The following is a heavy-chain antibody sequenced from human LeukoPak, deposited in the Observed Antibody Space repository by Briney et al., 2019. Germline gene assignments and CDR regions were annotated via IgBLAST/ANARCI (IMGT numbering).Heavy chain of an antibody. D-gene: IGHD3-10*01. J-gene: IGHJ6*02. CDR2: ISGSGGST. CDR1: GFTFSSYA. CDR3: AKAVVREPNNKYYYGMDV. V-gene: IGHV3-23*01. Sequence: GGSLRLSCAASGFTFSSYAMSWVRQAPGKGLEWVSAISGSGGSTYYADSVKGRCTISRDNSKNTLDLQMNSLRAEDTAVYYCAKAVVREPNNKYYYGMDVWGQGTTVTVSS.